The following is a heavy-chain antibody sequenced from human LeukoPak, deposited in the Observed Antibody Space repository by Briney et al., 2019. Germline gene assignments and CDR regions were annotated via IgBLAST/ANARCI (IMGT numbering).Heavy chain of an antibody. CDR3: ARDEAMAVAGTIDY. CDR1: GFIFSSHA. CDR2: IYSGGST. V-gene: IGHV3-66*01. J-gene: IGHJ4*02. Sequence: GGSLRLSCAASGFIFSSHAMHWVRQAPGKGLEWVSVIYSGGSTYYADSVKGRFTISRDNAKNSLYLQMNSLRAEDTAVYYCARDEAMAVAGTIDYWGQGTLVTVSS. D-gene: IGHD6-19*01.